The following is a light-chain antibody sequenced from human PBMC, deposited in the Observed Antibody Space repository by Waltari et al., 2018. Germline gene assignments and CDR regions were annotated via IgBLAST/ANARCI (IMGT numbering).Light chain of an antibody. CDR1: QSINNW. J-gene: IGKJ1*01. Sequence: DIQMTQSPSTLSVSVGDRVTITCRASQSINNWLAWYQQKPGKAPKPLIYKASSLESGVPSRFSGSGSGTEFTLTISSLQPDDSATYYCQQYNSYWTFGQGTKVEIK. CDR2: KAS. CDR3: QQYNSYWT. V-gene: IGKV1-5*03.